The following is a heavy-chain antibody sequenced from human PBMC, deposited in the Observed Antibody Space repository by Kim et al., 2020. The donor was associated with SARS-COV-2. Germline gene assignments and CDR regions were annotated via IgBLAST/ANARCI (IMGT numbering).Heavy chain of an antibody. CDR3: ARDSSGYLYGMDV. J-gene: IGHJ6*02. D-gene: IGHD3-3*01. Sequence: YAQKFQGWVTMTRDTSISTAYMELSRLRSDDTAVYYCARDSSGYLYGMDVWGQGTTVTVSS. V-gene: IGHV1-2*04.